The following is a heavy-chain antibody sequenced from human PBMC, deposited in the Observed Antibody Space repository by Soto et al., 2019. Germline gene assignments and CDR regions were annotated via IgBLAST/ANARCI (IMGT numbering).Heavy chain of an antibody. J-gene: IGHJ4*02. CDR2: INHSGST. D-gene: IGHD3-16*02. V-gene: IGHV4-34*01. CDR1: GGSFSGYY. Sequence: SETLSLTCAVYGGSFSGYYWSWIRQPPGKGLEWIGEINHSGSTNYNPSLKSRVTISVDTSKNQFSLKLSSVTAADTAVYYCAREPYDYVWGSYRLLNQAFDYWGQGTLVTVSS. CDR3: AREPYDYVWGSYRLLNQAFDY.